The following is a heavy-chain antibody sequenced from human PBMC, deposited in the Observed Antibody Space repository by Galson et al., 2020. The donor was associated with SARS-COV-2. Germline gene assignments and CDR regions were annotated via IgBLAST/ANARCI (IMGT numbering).Heavy chain of an antibody. V-gene: IGHV3-64D*06. J-gene: IGHJ3*02. Sequence: GESLKISCSASGFIFYNYVMHWVRQAPGKGLEYVAFLGRTGETTYHADSMKGRFTVSRDNSKNTLYLHMSSLKSEDTAVYYCVRDRSGSYAFDNWGQGTKVTVTA. CDR2: LGRTGETT. CDR3: VRDRSGSYAFDN. CDR1: GFIFYNYV. D-gene: IGHD1-26*01.